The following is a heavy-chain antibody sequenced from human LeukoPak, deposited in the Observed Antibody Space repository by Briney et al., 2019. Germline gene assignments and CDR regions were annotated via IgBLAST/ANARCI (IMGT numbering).Heavy chain of an antibody. CDR1: GFTFSSYA. D-gene: IGHD3-22*01. CDR2: ISGSGGSA. CDR3: AKEDRSDSSGYNDY. V-gene: IGHV3-23*01. Sequence: PGGSLRLSCAASGFTFSSYAMSWVRQAPGKGLEWVSAISGSGGSAYCADSVKGRFTISRDDSKSTLYLQMNSLRAEDTAVYYCAKEDRSDSSGYNDYWGQGTLVTVSS. J-gene: IGHJ4*02.